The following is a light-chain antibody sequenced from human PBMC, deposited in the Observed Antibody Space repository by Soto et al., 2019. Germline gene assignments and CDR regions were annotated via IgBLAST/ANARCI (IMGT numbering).Light chain of an antibody. J-gene: IGKJ4*01. CDR3: QQRTDWLT. CDR1: QSVSSSY. V-gene: IGKV3D-20*02. CDR2: GAS. Sequence: EIVLTQSPGTLSLSPGERATLSCRASQSVSSSYLAWYQQKPGQAPRLLIYGASSRATGIPDRSSGSGSGTDFTLTISSLEPEDFAVYFCQQRTDWLTFGGGTKVDIK.